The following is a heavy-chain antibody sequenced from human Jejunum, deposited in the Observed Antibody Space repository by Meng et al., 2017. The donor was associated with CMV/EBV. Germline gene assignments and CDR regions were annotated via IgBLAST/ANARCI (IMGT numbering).Heavy chain of an antibody. CDR3: AKSLSPYDFWSGTDF. Sequence: FSFGDYAMHWVRQAPGKGLEWVSGISWNSDRMDYADSVKGRFTISRDNVKNFLFLEMNSLRPEDTAFYYCAKSLSPYDFWSGTDFWGQGTLVTVSS. D-gene: IGHD3-3*01. V-gene: IGHV3-9*01. J-gene: IGHJ4*02. CDR1: FSFGDYA. CDR2: ISWNSDRM.